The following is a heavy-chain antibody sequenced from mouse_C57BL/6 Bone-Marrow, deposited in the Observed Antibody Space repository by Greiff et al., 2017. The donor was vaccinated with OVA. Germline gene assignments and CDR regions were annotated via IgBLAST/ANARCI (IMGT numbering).Heavy chain of an antibody. V-gene: IGHV2-2*01. CDR3: ARNSLIYYDDDGRVMDY. CDR2: IWSGGST. CDR1: GFSLTSYG. D-gene: IGHD2-4*01. Sequence: VQLQQSGPGLVQPSQSLSITCTVSGFSLTSYGVHWVRQSPGKGLEWLGGIWSGGSTDYNAAFISSLSISKDNSKSQVFFKMNSLQADDTAIYYCARNSLIYYDDDGRVMDYWGQGTSVTVSS. J-gene: IGHJ4*01.